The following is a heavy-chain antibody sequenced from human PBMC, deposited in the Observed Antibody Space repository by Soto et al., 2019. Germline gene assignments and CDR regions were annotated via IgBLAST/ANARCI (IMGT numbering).Heavy chain of an antibody. V-gene: IGHV4-31*03. CDR3: ARASSWYANSRPHCGMDV. CDR1: GGSISSGGYY. J-gene: IGHJ6*02. D-gene: IGHD6-13*01. CDR2: IYYSGST. Sequence: QVQLQESGPGLVKPSQTLSLTCTVSGGSISSGGYYWSWIRQHPGKGLEWIGYIYYSGSTYYNPSLKSRVSISVDTSKNQFSLKLSAVTAADTAVYYCARASSWYANSRPHCGMDVWGQGTTVTVSS.